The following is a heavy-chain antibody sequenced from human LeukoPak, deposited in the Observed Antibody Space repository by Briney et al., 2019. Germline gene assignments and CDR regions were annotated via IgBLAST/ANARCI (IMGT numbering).Heavy chain of an antibody. CDR2: IKQDGSEK. CDR3: ARDRKSGSYSIFDYYYYMDV. J-gene: IGHJ6*03. Sequence: GGSLRLSCAASGFTFSSYWMSWVRQAPGKGLEWVANIKQDGSEKYYVDSVKGRFTISRDNAKNSLYLQMNSLRAEDTAVYYCARDRKSGSYSIFDYYYYMDVWGKGTTVTVSS. V-gene: IGHV3-7*01. CDR1: GFTFSSYW. D-gene: IGHD1-26*01.